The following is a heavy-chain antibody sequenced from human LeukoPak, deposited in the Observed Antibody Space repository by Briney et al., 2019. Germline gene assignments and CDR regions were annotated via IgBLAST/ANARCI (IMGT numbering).Heavy chain of an antibody. J-gene: IGHJ4*02. CDR3: VIGVGWQPDY. Sequence: PSETLSLTCTVFGDSVTGYYLNWVRQPPGKGLEWIGHIYKIGTTNYYPSRKSRLTSSADTSKNQFSLKLRSVTAAATAVYYCVIGVGWQPDYWGQGALGTVSS. V-gene: IGHV4-59*02. D-gene: IGHD2-15*01. CDR2: IYKIGTT. CDR1: GDSVTGYY.